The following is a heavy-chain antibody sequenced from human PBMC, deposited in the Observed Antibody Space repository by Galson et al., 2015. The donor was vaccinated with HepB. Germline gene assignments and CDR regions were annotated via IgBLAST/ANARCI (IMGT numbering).Heavy chain of an antibody. D-gene: IGHD4-17*01. Sequence: SVKVSCKASGYTFTSYGISWVRQAPGQGLEWMGWISAYNGNTNYAQKLQGRVTMTTDTSTSTAYMELRSLRSDGTAVYYCARRTVTTVYYYGMDVWGQGTTVTVSS. J-gene: IGHJ6*02. CDR1: GYTFTSYG. CDR2: ISAYNGNT. V-gene: IGHV1-18*01. CDR3: ARRTVTTVYYYGMDV.